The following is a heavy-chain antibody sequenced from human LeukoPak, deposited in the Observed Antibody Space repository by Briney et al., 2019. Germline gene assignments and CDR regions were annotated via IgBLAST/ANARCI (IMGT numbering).Heavy chain of an antibody. Sequence: PSGTLSLTCTVSGGSISSSSYYWGWIRQPPGKGLEWIGSIYYSGSTYYNPSLKSRVTISVDTSKNQFSLKLSSVTAADTAVYYCARTGIAAAGWFDPWGQGTLVTVSS. CDR2: IYYSGST. D-gene: IGHD6-13*01. V-gene: IGHV4-39*01. CDR1: GGSISSSSYY. J-gene: IGHJ5*02. CDR3: ARTGIAAAGWFDP.